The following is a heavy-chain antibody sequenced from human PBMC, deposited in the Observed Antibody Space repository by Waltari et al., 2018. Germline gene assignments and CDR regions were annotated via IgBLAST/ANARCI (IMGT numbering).Heavy chain of an antibody. J-gene: IGHJ4*02. CDR1: GGSFSGYY. CDR3: ARGSRRNWGFDY. Sequence: QVQLQQWGAGLLKPSETLSLTCAVYGGSFSGYYWSWIRQPPGKGLEWIGEINHRGSTNYTPSRRSRVTISVDTSKNQFSLKLSSVTAADTAVYYCARGSRRNWGFDYWGQGTLVTVSS. V-gene: IGHV4-34*01. D-gene: IGHD7-27*01. CDR2: INHRGST.